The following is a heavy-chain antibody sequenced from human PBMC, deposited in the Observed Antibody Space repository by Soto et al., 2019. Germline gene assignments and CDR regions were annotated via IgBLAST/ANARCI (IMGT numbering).Heavy chain of an antibody. J-gene: IGHJ6*02. CDR2: IYYSGNT. D-gene: IGHD6-6*01. Sequence: SETLSLTCTVSGGSISGSTYYWGWIRQPPGKGLEWIGSIYYSGNTYYNPSLKTRVTISVDTSKNQISLKLSSLTAADTTVYYCARGVARPTGSDYYYYGMDVWGQGTTVTVSS. CDR3: ARGVARPTGSDYYYYGMDV. CDR1: GGSISGSTYY. V-gene: IGHV4-39*01.